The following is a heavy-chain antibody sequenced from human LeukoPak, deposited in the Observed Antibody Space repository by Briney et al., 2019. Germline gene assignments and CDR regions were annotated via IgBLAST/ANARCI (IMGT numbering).Heavy chain of an antibody. V-gene: IGHV3-30*18. D-gene: IGHD6-13*01. CDR3: AKSGRVAAVRNWFDP. Sequence: GRSLRLSCAASGFTFSSYGMHWVRQAPGKGLEWVAVISYDGSNKYYADSVKGRFTISRDNSKNTLYLQMNSLRAEDTAVYYCAKSGRVAAVRNWFDPWGQGTLVTVSS. J-gene: IGHJ5*02. CDR2: ISYDGSNK. CDR1: GFTFSSYG.